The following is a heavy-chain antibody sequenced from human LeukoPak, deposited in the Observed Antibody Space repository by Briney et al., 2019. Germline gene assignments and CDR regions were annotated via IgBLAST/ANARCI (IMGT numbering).Heavy chain of an antibody. D-gene: IGHD3-10*01. CDR1: AYSFPRVW. CDR3: ASTMGGVGGDY. V-gene: IGHV5-51*01. J-gene: IGHJ4*02. Sequence: GESLKISCKGFAYSFPRVWIGWVRQRSGNGLEWVEIIYRDHSDHRYSPSFQGQVTISADKSISTAYLQWSSLRDWDTAMYYCASTMGGVGGDYWGQGTLVTVSS. CDR2: IYRDHSDH.